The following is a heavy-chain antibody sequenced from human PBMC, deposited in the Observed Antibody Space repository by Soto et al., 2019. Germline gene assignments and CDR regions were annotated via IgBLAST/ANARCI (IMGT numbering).Heavy chain of an antibody. J-gene: IGHJ5*02. V-gene: IGHV3-30*04. Sequence: QVQLVESGGGVVQPGRSRRLSCAASGFSISRSAMHWVRQAPGKGLEGVAVIAYDGSNKWYADSAKGRFTISRDNSKNTLYLHMSSLRGEDTAVYYCARDLQAGADYVNWLAPWGQGTLVTVSS. D-gene: IGHD4-17*01. CDR3: ARDLQAGADYVNWLAP. CDR2: IAYDGSNK. CDR1: GFSISRSA.